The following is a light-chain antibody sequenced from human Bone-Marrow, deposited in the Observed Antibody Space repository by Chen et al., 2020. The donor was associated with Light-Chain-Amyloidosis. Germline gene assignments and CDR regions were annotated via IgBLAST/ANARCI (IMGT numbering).Light chain of an antibody. J-gene: IGLJ3*02. CDR3: VAWDDSLNGPM. V-gene: IGLV1-44*01. CDR1: ISNIGSNS. CDR2: NND. Sequence: QPVLTQPPSASGTPGHRVTTSCSGGISNIGSNSVNWHQQLPGTAPRLLIYNNDRRPSGVPDRFSGSKSGTSASLAISGLQSEDEADYYCVAWDDSLNGPMFGGGTKLTVL.